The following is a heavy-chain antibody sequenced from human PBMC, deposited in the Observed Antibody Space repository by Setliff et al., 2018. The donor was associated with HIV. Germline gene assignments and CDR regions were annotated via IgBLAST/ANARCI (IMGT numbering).Heavy chain of an antibody. D-gene: IGHD1-26*01. CDR3: AKERRIGVGAPDAFDI. CDR2: IKADGNDK. Sequence: QPGGSLRLSCAASGVTFSSYWMGWVRQAPGKGMEWVSNIKADGNDKNYADSGKGRFTISRDNTKNSLYLQMNSLRAEDTAVYYCAKERRIGVGAPDAFDIWGKGTMVTVSS. J-gene: IGHJ3*02. V-gene: IGHV3-7*01. CDR1: GVTFSSYW.